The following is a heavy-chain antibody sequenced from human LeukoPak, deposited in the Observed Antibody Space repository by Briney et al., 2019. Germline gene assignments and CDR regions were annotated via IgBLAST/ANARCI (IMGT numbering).Heavy chain of an antibody. Sequence: GGSLRLSCAASGFTFSSYSMNWVRQPPGKGLEWVSSISSGSSYIYYADSVKGRFTISRDNAKNSLSLQMNSLRPEDPGVYYCARDDILTGYHDYWGQGTLVTVSS. CDR2: ISSGSSYI. CDR1: GFTFSSYS. J-gene: IGHJ4*02. CDR3: ARDDILTGYHDY. V-gene: IGHV3-21*01. D-gene: IGHD3-9*01.